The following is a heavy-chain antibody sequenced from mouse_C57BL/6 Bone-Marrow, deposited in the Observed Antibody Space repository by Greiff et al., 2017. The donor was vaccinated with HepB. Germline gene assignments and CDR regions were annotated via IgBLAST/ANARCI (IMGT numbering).Heavy chain of an antibody. J-gene: IGHJ3*01. CDR3: ASSCAY. CDR2: IYPGSGNT. V-gene: IGHV1-76*01. CDR1: GYTFTDYY. Sequence: QVQLQQSGAELVRPGASVKLSCKASGYTFTDYYINWVKQRPGQGIEWIARIYPGSGNTYYNEKFKGKATLTAEKSSSTADMQLSSLTSEDSAVYFCASSCAYWGPGTRFTVSA.